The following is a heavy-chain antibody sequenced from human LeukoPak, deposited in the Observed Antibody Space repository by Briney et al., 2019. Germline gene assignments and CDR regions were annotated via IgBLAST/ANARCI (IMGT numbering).Heavy chain of an antibody. J-gene: IGHJ6*03. CDR1: GFTFSTYG. V-gene: IGHV3-30*02. CDR3: AKGPTLYYYGSGSYDYYYYMDV. CDR2: IRYDGGNK. Sequence: GGSLRLSCAASGFTFSTYGMHWVRQAPGKGLEWVAFIRYDGGNKYYADSVKGRFTISRDDSKNTLYLQMNSLRAEDTAVYYCAKGPTLYYYGSGSYDYYYYMDVWGKGTTVTISS. D-gene: IGHD3-10*01.